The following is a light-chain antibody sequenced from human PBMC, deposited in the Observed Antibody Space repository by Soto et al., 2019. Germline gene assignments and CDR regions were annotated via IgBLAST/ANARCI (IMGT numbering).Light chain of an antibody. V-gene: IGKV3-20*01. J-gene: IGKJ2*01. CDR2: GAF. CDR3: QHYGSTVYT. Sequence: DIVLTQSPGTLSLSPGERATLSCRASQSVGSNYLAWYQQKPGQAPRLLIYGAFSRATGIPDRFSGSGSGTDFTRTITRLEPEDFAVYYCQHYGSTVYTFGQGTKLESK. CDR1: QSVGSNY.